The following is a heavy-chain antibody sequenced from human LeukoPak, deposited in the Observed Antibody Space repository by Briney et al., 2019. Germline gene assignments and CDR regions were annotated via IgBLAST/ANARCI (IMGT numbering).Heavy chain of an antibody. Sequence: GGSLRLSCAASGFAFSSYAMNWVRQAPGKGLEWVSAISGSGGSTYYADSVKGRFTISRDNSKNTLYLQMNSLRAEDTAVYYCAKGVRNYYYYGMDVWGQGTTVTVSS. V-gene: IGHV3-23*01. CDR1: GFAFSSYA. J-gene: IGHJ6*02. CDR2: ISGSGGST. D-gene: IGHD4-17*01. CDR3: AKGVRNYYYYGMDV.